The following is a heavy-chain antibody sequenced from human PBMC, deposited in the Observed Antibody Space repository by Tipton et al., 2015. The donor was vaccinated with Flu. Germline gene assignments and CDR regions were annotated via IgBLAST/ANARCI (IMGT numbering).Heavy chain of an antibody. J-gene: IGHJ6*02. CDR1: GYTFTGYY. Sequence: QSGAEVKKPGASVKVSCKASGYTFTGYYLHWVRQAPGQGLEWMGWINPNSGGTYYAQSFQGRVTMTRDTSINAAYMELSSLRSDDTAVYCCARDDRRDSDGQYVYYGIDVWGRGTTVTVAS. CDR3: ARDDRRDSDGQYVYYGIDV. D-gene: IGHD5-24*01. CDR2: INPNSGGT. V-gene: IGHV1-2*02.